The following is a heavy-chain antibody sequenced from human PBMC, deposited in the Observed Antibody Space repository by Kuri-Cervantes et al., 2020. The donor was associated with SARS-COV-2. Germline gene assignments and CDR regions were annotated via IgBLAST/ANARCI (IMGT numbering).Heavy chain of an antibody. V-gene: IGHV4-61*09. Sequence: SETLSLTCAVSGVSVTGGTYYWAWIRQPAGKGLEWIGHLDTSGTTTYNPSLKSRVTISVDTSKNQFSLKLSSVTAADTAVYYCARHGLDPRSSWYLLPQIDYWGQGTLVTVSS. CDR2: LDTSGTT. D-gene: IGHD6-13*01. J-gene: IGHJ4*02. CDR1: GVSVTGGTYY. CDR3: ARHGLDPRSSWYLLPQIDY.